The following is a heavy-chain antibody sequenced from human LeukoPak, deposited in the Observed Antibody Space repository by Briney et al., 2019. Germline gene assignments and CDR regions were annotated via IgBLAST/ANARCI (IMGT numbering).Heavy chain of an antibody. D-gene: IGHD6-6*01. Sequence: GGSLRLSRVGSGFTFSNHWMIWVRQAPGKGLEWVANMNQDGSEKYYVGSVEGRFTISRDNAKDSLFLQMNSLRAEDTAVYYCATSSYSSSSSWGQGTLVTVSS. CDR2: MNQDGSEK. CDR1: GFTFSNHW. J-gene: IGHJ5*02. CDR3: ATSSYSSSSS. V-gene: IGHV3-7*01.